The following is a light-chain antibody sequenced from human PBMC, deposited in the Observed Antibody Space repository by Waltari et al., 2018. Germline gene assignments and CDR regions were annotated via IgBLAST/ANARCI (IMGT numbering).Light chain of an antibody. J-gene: IGKJ2*01. Sequence: EIVLTHSPGTLSLSPGERATLSCRASQSGSSSYLAWYQQKPGQAPRLLIYGASSRATGIPDRFSGSGSGTDFTLTISRLEPEDFAVYYCQQYGSSQYTFGQGTKLEIK. CDR1: QSGSSSY. CDR2: GAS. V-gene: IGKV3-20*01. CDR3: QQYGSSQYT.